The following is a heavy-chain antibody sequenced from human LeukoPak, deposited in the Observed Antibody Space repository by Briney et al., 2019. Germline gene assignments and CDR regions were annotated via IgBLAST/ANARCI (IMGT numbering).Heavy chain of an antibody. V-gene: IGHV4-34*01. CDR2: INHSGST. Sequence: SETLSLTCAVYGGSFSGYYWSWIRQPPGKGLEWIGEINHSGSTNYNPSLKSRVTISVDTSKNQFSLKLSSVTAADTAVYYCARAPPSTTVNAFDIWGQGTMVTVSS. CDR3: ARAPPSTTVNAFDI. D-gene: IGHD4-17*01. CDR1: GGSFSGYY. J-gene: IGHJ3*02.